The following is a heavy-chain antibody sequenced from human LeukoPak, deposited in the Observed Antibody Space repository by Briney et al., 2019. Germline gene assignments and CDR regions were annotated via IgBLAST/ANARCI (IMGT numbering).Heavy chain of an antibody. Sequence: GGSLRLSCAASGFIFRNYAMSWVRQAPGKGLEWVSAITGSGDSTYYADSVKGRFTISRGNSKNTLYLQMNSLRAEDTAEYYCAKGWSRLQSYYFDYWGQGTLVTVSS. J-gene: IGHJ4*02. V-gene: IGHV3-23*01. CDR3: AKGWSRLQSYYFDY. D-gene: IGHD4-11*01. CDR1: GFIFRNYA. CDR2: ITGSGDST.